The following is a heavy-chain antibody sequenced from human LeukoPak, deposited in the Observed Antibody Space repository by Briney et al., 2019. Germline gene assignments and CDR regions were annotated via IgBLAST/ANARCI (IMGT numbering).Heavy chain of an antibody. D-gene: IGHD3-3*01. CDR3: ARSSRNYDFWIPDAFDI. CDR2: IYTSGST. Sequence: SETLSLTCTVSGGSISSYYWSWIRQPAGKGLEWIGRIYTSGSTNYNPSLKSRVTMSVDTSKNQFSLKLSSVTAADTAVYYCARSSRNYDFWIPDAFDIWGQGTMVTVSS. CDR1: GGSISSYY. J-gene: IGHJ3*02. V-gene: IGHV4-4*07.